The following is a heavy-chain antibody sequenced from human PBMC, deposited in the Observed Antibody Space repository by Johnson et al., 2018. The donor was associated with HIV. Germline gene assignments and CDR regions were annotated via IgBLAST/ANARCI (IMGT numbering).Heavy chain of an antibody. J-gene: IGHJ3*02. CDR1: GFKYAAS. CDR3: ARGPIADDAFDI. Sequence: VQLVESGGGLVQPGGSLRVSCAASGFKYAASGLAFSNYAVKWVSHTPGGDGGTSFADSMRGRYIISRDNSKNTLYLQMNSLRADDSAVYFCARGPIADDAFDIWGQGTMVTVSS. D-gene: IGHD3-16*02. CDR2: TPGGDGGT. V-gene: IGHV3-23*04.